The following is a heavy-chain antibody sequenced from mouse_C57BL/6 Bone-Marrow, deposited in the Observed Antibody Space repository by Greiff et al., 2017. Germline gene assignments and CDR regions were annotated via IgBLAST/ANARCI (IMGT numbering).Heavy chain of an antibody. CDR3: ARGGYYVEY. V-gene: IGHV1-69*01. CDR1: GYTFTSYW. Sequence: QVQLQQPGAELVMPGASVKLSCKASGYTFTSYWMHWVKQRPGQGLEWIGEIDPSDSYTNYNQKFKGKSTLTVDKYSSTAYMQLSSLTSEDSAVYYCARGGYYVEYWGQGTTLTVSS. CDR2: IDPSDSYT. J-gene: IGHJ2*01.